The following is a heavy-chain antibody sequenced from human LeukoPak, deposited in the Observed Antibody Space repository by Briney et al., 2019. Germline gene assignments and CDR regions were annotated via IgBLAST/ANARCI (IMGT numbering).Heavy chain of an antibody. Sequence: SQTLSLTCTVSGDSISSGSYYWSWIRQPAGKGLEWIGRIYTSGSTNYNPSLKSRVTISVDTSKNQFSLKLSSVTAADTAVYYCARDYLGYYYYMDVWGKGTTVTVSS. CDR1: GDSISSGSYY. CDR2: IYTSGST. J-gene: IGHJ6*03. CDR3: ARDYLGYYYYMDV. V-gene: IGHV4-61*02.